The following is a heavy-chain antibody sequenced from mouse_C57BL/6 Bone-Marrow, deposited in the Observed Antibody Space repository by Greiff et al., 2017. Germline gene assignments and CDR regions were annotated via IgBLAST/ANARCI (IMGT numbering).Heavy chain of an antibody. CDR2: INPNNGGT. CDR3: ARGYYYASSRPRAMDY. D-gene: IGHD1-1*01. Sequence: VQLQQSGPELVKPGASVKISCKASGYTFTDYYMNWVKQSHGKSLEWIGDINPNNGGTSYNQKFKGKATLTVDKSSSTAYMELRSLTSEDSAVYYCARGYYYASSRPRAMDYWGQGTSVTVSS. CDR1: GYTFTDYY. J-gene: IGHJ4*01. V-gene: IGHV1-26*01.